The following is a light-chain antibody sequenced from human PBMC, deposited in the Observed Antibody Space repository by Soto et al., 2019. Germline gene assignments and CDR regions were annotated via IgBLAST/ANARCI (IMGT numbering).Light chain of an antibody. Sequence: QSALTQPASVSGSSGQSITISCSGTTSDFVSWYQQRPGKAPKLIIYEVANRPSGVSDRFSGSKSGNTASLTISGLQAEDEADYHCSSYTTTYTLIFGGGTKLTVL. CDR3: SSYTTTYTLI. CDR2: EVA. CDR1: TSDFV. J-gene: IGLJ2*01. V-gene: IGLV2-14*01.